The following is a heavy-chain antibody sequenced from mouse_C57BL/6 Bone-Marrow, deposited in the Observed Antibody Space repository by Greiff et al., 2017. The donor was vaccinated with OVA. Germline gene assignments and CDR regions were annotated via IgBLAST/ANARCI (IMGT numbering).Heavy chain of an antibody. Sequence: EVHLVESGGGLVQPGGSLKLSCAASGFTFSDYGMAWVRQAPRKGPEWVAFISNLAYSIYYADTVTGRFTISRENAKNTLYLEMSSLRSEDTAMYYCARRGIYYAMDYWGQGTSVTVSS. CDR3: ARRGIYYAMDY. CDR2: ISNLAYSI. V-gene: IGHV5-15*01. J-gene: IGHJ4*01. CDR1: GFTFSDYG.